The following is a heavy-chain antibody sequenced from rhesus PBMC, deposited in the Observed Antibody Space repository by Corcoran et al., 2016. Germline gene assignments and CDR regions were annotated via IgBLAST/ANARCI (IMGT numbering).Heavy chain of an antibody. Sequence: QLQLQESGPGLVKPSETLSLTCAVSGGSISSNYWSWIRQPPGKGLEWIGRISESSGRTDYNPSLKSRVTISTATSKNQFSLKLSSVTAADTAVYYCARDAPGYYYAFDFWGQGLRVTVSS. V-gene: IGHV4-173*01. D-gene: IGHD3-34*01. CDR3: ARDAPGYYYAFDF. J-gene: IGHJ3*01. CDR2: ISESSGRT. CDR1: GGSISSNY.